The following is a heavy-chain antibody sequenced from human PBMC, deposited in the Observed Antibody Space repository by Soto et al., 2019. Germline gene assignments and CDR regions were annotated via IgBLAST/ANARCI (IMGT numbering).Heavy chain of an antibody. D-gene: IGHD3-22*01. J-gene: IGHJ6*02. CDR3: ARNYYDNLGMDV. Sequence: SETLSLTCTVSGGSISSGGYYWSWIRQHPGEGLEWIGYIYYSGSTYYNPSLKSRVTISVDTSKNQFSLKLSSVTAADTAVYYCARNYYDNLGMDVWGQGTTVTVS. CDR2: IYYSGST. CDR1: GGSISSGGYY. V-gene: IGHV4-31*03.